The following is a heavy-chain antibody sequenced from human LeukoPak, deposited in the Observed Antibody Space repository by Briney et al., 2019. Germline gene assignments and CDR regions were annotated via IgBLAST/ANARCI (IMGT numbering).Heavy chain of an antibody. CDR2: IYYSGST. D-gene: IGHD2-15*01. Sequence: SETLSLTCTVSGGSISSYYWSWTRQPPGKGLEWIGYIYYSGSTNYNPSLKSRVTISVDTSKNQFSLKLSSVTAADTAVYYCARADCSGGSCYSGDWFDPWGQGTLVTVSS. CDR3: ARADCSGGSCYSGDWFDP. CDR1: GGSISSYY. V-gene: IGHV4-59*08. J-gene: IGHJ5*02.